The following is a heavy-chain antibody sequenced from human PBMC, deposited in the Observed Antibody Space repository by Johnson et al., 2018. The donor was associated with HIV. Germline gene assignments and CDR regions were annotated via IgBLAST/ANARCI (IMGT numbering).Heavy chain of an antibody. D-gene: IGHD1-26*01. CDR1: GFTFSSYA. CDR3: AREGRLGSYLGGVAFDI. CDR2: IRYDGNSK. Sequence: VQLVESGGGLVQPGGSLRLSCAASGFTFSSYAMHWVRQAPGKGLEWVAFIRYDGNSKYYIDSVKGRFTVSRDNSKNTLYLQMNSLRAEDTAVYYCAREGRLGSYLGGVAFDIWGQGTMVTVSS. J-gene: IGHJ3*02. V-gene: IGHV3-30*02.